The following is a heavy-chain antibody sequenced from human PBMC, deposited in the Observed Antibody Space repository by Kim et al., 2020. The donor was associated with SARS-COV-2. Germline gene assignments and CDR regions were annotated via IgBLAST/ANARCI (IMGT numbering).Heavy chain of an antibody. V-gene: IGHV3-48*02. CDR2: ISSSSSTI. CDR3: ARDASGLINSGRFDY. CDR1: GFTFSSYS. J-gene: IGHJ4*02. D-gene: IGHD6-19*01. Sequence: GGSLRLSCAASGFTFSSYSMNWVRQAPGKGLEWVSYISSSSSTIYYADSVKGRFTISRDNAKNSLYLQMNSLRDEDTAVYYCARDASGLINSGRFDYWGQGTLVTVSP.